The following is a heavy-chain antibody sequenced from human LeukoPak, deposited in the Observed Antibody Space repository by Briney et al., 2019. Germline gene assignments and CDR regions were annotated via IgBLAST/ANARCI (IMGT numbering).Heavy chain of an antibody. CDR1: GGSISSYY. CDR3: ARDRPAGINY. J-gene: IGHJ4*02. CDR2: IYYSGST. D-gene: IGHD2-2*02. Sequence: SETLSLTCTVSGGSISSYYWSWIRQPPGKGLEWIGYIYYSGSTNYNPSLKSRVTISVGTSKNQFSLKLSSVTAADTAVYYCARDRPAGINYWGQGTLVTVSS. V-gene: IGHV4-59*01.